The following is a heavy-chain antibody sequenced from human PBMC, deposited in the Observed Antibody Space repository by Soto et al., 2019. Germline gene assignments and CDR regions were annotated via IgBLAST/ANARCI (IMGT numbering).Heavy chain of an antibody. D-gene: IGHD3-22*01. CDR1: GGSFSGYY. CDR2: INHSGST. V-gene: IGHV4-34*01. CDR3: ARGFGSSGYYLSWFDP. Sequence: PSETLSLTCAVYGGSFSGYYWSWIRQPPGKGLEWIGEINHSGSTNYNPSLKSRVTISVDTSKNQFSLKLSSVTAADTAVYYCARGFGSSGYYLSWFDPWGQGTLVTVSS. J-gene: IGHJ5*02.